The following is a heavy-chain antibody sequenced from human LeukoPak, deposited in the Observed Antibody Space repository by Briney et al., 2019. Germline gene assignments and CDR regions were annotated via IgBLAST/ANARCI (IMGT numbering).Heavy chain of an antibody. CDR1: GFTFSSYD. J-gene: IGHJ4*02. CDR2: IGTAGDT. CDR3: ARAILRGYSYGYPIDY. V-gene: IGHV3-13*01. Sequence: GGSLRLSCAASGFTFSSYDMHWVRQATGKGLEWVSAIGTAGDTYYPGSVKGRFTISRENAKNSLYLQMNSLRAGDTAVYYCARAILRGYSYGYPIDYWGQGTLVTVSS. D-gene: IGHD5-18*01.